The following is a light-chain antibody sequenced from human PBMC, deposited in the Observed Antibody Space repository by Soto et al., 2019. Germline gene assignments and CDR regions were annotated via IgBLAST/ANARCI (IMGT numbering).Light chain of an antibody. CDR1: QSFSTY. CDR3: QQSYSTPLT. J-gene: IGKJ4*01. CDR2: VAS. V-gene: IGKV1-39*01. Sequence: DIELTQSPSSLSASVGDTVTITCRASQSFSTYLNWYQQKPGKGPKLLIYVASVLRSGVPSRFSGSGSGPDFTLTINSLQPEDFGTYYCQQSYSTPLTFGGGTRVDIK.